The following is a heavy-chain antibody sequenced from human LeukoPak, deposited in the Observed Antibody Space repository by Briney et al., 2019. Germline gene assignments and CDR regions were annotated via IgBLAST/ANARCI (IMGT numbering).Heavy chain of an antibody. CDR2: ISSSSSTI. CDR1: GFTFSSYS. V-gene: IGHV3-48*01. CDR3: ARGPGDCVAGFDP. Sequence: PGGSLRLSCAASGFTFSSYSMNWVRQAPGKGLEWVSYISSSSSTIYYADSVKGRFTISRDNAKNSLYLQMNSLRAEDTAVYYCARGPGDCVAGFDPWGQGTLVTVSS. D-gene: IGHD2-21*02. J-gene: IGHJ5*02.